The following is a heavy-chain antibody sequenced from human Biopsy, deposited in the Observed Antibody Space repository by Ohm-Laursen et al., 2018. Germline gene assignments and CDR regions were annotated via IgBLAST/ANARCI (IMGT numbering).Heavy chain of an antibody. Sequence: SETLSLTCAVPGGSISNNNYYWGWTRQPPGKGLEWIGSIFYRGSTHYKPSLKSRVNISVDTSKNQFSLKLNSVTAADTAVYYCARDYDTSGYYYVSWGQGTLVTVSS. CDR2: IFYRGST. CDR3: ARDYDTSGYYYVS. J-gene: IGHJ5*02. V-gene: IGHV4-39*01. D-gene: IGHD3-22*01. CDR1: GGSISNNNYY.